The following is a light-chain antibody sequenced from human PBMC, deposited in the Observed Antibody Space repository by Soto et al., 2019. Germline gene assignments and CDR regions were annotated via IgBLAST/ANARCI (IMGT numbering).Light chain of an antibody. V-gene: IGKV2-28*01. Sequence: DIVMTQSPLSLPVTPGEPASISCRSSQSLLHSNGYNYLDWYLQKPGQSPHLLIYLGSNRASGVPDRFSGSGSGTDFTLIISRVEAEDVGVYYCMQALQTPLFTFGPGTKVDIK. CDR2: LGS. CDR3: MQALQTPLFT. J-gene: IGKJ3*01. CDR1: QSLLHSNGYNY.